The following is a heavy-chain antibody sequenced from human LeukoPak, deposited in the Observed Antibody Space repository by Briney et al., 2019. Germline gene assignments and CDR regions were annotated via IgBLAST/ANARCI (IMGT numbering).Heavy chain of an antibody. D-gene: IGHD6-19*01. V-gene: IGHV3-30*02. J-gene: IGHJ6*02. Sequence: PGGSLRLSCAASGFTFSSYGMHWVRQAPGKGLEWVAFIRYDGSNKYYADSVKGRVTISRDNSKNTLYLQMNSLRAEDTAVYYCAKDPMIAVAGTFGFKNRNYYYYGMDVWGQGTTVTVSS. CDR1: GFTFSSYG. CDR3: AKDPMIAVAGTFGFKNRNYYYYGMDV. CDR2: IRYDGSNK.